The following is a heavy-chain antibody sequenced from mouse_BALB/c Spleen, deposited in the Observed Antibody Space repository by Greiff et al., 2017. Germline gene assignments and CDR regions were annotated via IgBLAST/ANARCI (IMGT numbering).Heavy chain of an antibody. CDR1: GYSITSDYA. CDR3: ARGDYDYDGLLFAY. J-gene: IGHJ3*01. D-gene: IGHD2-4*01. V-gene: IGHV3-2*02. CDR2: ISYSGST. Sequence: VQLQQSGPGLVKPSQSLSLTCTVTGYSITSDYAWNWIRQFPGNKLEWMGYISYSGSTSYNPSLKSRISITRDTSKNQFFLQLNSVTTEDTATYYCARGDYDYDGLLFAYWGQGTLVTVSA.